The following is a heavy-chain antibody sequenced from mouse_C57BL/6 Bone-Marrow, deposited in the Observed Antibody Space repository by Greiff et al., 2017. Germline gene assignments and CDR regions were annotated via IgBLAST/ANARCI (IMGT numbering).Heavy chain of an antibody. CDR3: TPYGNYDYAMDY. V-gene: IGHV14-4*01. Sequence: EVKLQESGAELVRPGASVKLSCTASGFTIKDDYMHWVKQRPEQGLEWIGWIDPENGDTEYASKFQGKATITADTSSNTAYLQLSSLTSEDTAVYYCTPYGNYDYAMDYWGQGTSVTVSS. J-gene: IGHJ4*01. CDR2: IDPENGDT. D-gene: IGHD2-1*01. CDR1: GFTIKDDY.